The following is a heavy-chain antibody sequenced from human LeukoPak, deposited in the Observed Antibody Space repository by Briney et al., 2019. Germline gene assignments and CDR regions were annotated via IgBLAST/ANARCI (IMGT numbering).Heavy chain of an antibody. J-gene: IGHJ3*02. CDR2: ISTTSRTI. CDR3: ASDRYYYDSSGYPDAFDI. D-gene: IGHD3-22*01. V-gene: IGHV3-48*01. Sequence: GGSLRLSCAASGFTVSSNYMSWIRQAPGKGLEWISYISTTSRTIYYADSVKGRFTISRDNSKNSLYLQMTSLRADDTALYFCASDRYYYDSSGYPDAFDIWGQGTMVTVSS. CDR1: GFTVSSNY.